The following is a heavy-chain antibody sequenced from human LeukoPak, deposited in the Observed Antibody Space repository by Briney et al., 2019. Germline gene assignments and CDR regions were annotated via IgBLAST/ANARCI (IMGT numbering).Heavy chain of an antibody. Sequence: SETLSLTCAVYGGSFSGYYWSWIRQPPGKGLEWIGEINHSGSTNYDPSLKSRVTISVDTSKNQFSLKLSSVTTADTAVYYCARSENIVVVPAAYYYYYYGMDVWGQGTTVTVSS. CDR3: ARSENIVVVPAAYYYYYYGMDV. V-gene: IGHV4-34*01. J-gene: IGHJ6*02. D-gene: IGHD2-2*01. CDR1: GGSFSGYY. CDR2: INHSGST.